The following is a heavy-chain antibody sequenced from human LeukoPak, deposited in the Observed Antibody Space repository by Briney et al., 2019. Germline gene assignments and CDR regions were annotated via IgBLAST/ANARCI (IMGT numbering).Heavy chain of an antibody. V-gene: IGHV3-23*01. CDR1: GFTFSSYA. D-gene: IGHD3-9*01. Sequence: GGSLRLSCAVSGFTFSSYAMSWVRQAPGKGLEWVSVISGSGGITYYADSVKGRFTISRDNSKNTLYLQMNSLRAEDTAVYYCARGHNFGRLHPFDYWGQGTLVTVSS. J-gene: IGHJ4*02. CDR2: ISGSGGIT. CDR3: ARGHNFGRLHPFDY.